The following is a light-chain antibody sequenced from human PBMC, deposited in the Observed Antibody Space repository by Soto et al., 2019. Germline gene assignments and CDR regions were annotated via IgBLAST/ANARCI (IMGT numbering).Light chain of an antibody. Sequence: EIVMTQSPATLPVSPGERATLSCSASQRGGSDLAWYQQKPGQAPRLVIYDIFTRDTGVPTRISGSGSGTEFTLTISSLQSEDFAVYYCQQYNSWPLTFGGGTKVEIK. CDR3: QQYNSWPLT. J-gene: IGKJ4*01. CDR1: QRGGSD. CDR2: DIF. V-gene: IGKV3D-15*01.